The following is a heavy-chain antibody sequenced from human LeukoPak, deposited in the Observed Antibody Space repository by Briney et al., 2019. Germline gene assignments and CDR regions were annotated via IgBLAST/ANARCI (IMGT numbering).Heavy chain of an antibody. V-gene: IGHV4-38-2*02. CDR2: IHNGGIT. Sequence: ETLTLTSALPGNSIYNGYYWGWIRQPPEKGLEWIGCIHNGGITINNSTFKSRVTIPVDTPKHQFSLKLTSLTAANTAVYSFARDSRLLALFNSRAVYYYHFWGHGTLVTVSS. D-gene: IGHD3-3*01. CDR3: ARDSRLLALFNSRAVYYYHF. J-gene: IGHJ4*01. CDR1: GNSIYNGYY.